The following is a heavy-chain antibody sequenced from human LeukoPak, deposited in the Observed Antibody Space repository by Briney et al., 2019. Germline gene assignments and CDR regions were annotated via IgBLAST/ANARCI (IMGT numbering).Heavy chain of an antibody. J-gene: IGHJ4*02. Sequence: GGSLRLSCAASGFNVSNNYMSWIRQAPGKGLEWVSYISSSSSYTNYADSVKGRFTISRDNATNSLYLQMNSLRAEDTAVYYCARGLYSSSRRPGKGLYDYWGQGTLVTVSS. D-gene: IGHD6-13*01. CDR3: ARGLYSSSRRPGKGLYDY. V-gene: IGHV3-11*06. CDR1: GFNVSNNY. CDR2: ISSSSSYT.